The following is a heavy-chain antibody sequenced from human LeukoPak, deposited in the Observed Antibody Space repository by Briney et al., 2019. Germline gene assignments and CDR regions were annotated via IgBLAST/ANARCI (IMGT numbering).Heavy chain of an antibody. CDR3: ARVGVGATSPFGY. V-gene: IGHV1-69*05. J-gene: IGHJ4*02. CDR2: IIPIFGTA. Sequence: SVKVSCKASGGTFSSYAISWVRQAPGQGLEWMGRIIPIFGTANYAQKFQGRVTITTDESTSTAYMELSSLRSGDTAVYYCARVGVGATSPFGYWGQGTLVTVSS. CDR1: GGTFSSYA. D-gene: IGHD1-26*01.